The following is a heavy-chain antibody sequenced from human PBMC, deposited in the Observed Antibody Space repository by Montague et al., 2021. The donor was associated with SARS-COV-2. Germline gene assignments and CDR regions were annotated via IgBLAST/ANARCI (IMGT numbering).Heavy chain of an antibody. V-gene: IGHV4-34*01. CDR1: GGSFRNYY. CDR2: VDQSGNT. D-gene: IGHD3-22*01. Sequence: SETLSLTCAVYGGSFRNYYWSWIRQSPGKGLEWIGEVDQSGNTNXNPSLKSRVTVSVDTSKNQFSLKLSSVTAADTAVYYCARQPLTTMILVVITQPRRYFDLWGRGTLVTVSS. CDR3: ARQPLTTMILVVITQPRRYFDL. J-gene: IGHJ2*01.